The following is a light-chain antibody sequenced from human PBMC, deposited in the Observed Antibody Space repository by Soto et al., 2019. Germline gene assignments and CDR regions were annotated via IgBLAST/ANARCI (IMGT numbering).Light chain of an antibody. CDR1: SSDVGGYNY. CDR3: SSYTSSSTLVV. V-gene: IGLV2-14*01. Sequence: QSALTQPASVSGSPGQSITISCTGTSSDVGGYNYVSWYQQHPGKAPKLMIYDVSNRPSGVSNRFSGSKSGNTASLTNYGLQAEDEADYYCSSYTSSSTLVVFDGGTKLTVL. J-gene: IGLJ2*01. CDR2: DVS.